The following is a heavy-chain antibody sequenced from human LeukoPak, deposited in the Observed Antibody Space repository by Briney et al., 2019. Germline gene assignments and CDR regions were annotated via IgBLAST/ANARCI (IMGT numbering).Heavy chain of an antibody. Sequence: SQTLSLTCAISGDTVSSNTASWNWVRQSPSRGLGWLGRTYFRSKWFHDYAVFVKSRITVNPDTSKNQFSLQLNSVTPEDTAVYYCTRDFDYWGQGTLVTVSS. J-gene: IGHJ4*02. CDR2: TYFRSKWFH. CDR1: GDTVSSNTAS. V-gene: IGHV6-1*01. CDR3: TRDFDY.